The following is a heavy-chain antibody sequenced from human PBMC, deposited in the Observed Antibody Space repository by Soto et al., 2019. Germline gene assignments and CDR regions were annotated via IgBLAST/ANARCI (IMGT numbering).Heavy chain of an antibody. V-gene: IGHV5-51*01. Sequence: GESLNICCKVSGYKFTSYWIGWVRQMPGKGLEWMGIIYPGDSDTRYSPSFQGQVTISADKSISTAYLQWSSLKASDTAMYYCARHGYSSSSYYYYGMDVWGQGTTVTVSS. J-gene: IGHJ6*02. CDR2: IYPGDSDT. D-gene: IGHD6-6*01. CDR1: GYKFTSYW. CDR3: ARHGYSSSSYYYYGMDV.